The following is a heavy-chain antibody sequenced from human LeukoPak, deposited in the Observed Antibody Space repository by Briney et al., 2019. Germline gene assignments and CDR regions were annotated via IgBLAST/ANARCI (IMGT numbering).Heavy chain of an antibody. J-gene: IGHJ4*02. D-gene: IGHD1-26*01. CDR2: ISGSGGST. Sequence: GGSLRLSCAASGFTFSSYAMSWVRQAPGKGLEWVSAISGSGGSTYYADSVKGRFTISRDNAKNSLYLQMNSLRDEDTAVYYCARRPGYSGNYYSDYWGQGTLVTVSS. CDR3: ARRPGYSGNYYSDY. V-gene: IGHV3-23*01. CDR1: GFTFSSYA.